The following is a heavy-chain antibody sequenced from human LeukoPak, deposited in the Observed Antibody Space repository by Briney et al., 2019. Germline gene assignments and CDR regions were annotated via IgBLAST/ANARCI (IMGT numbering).Heavy chain of an antibody. J-gene: IGHJ4*02. D-gene: IGHD6-19*01. CDR1: GYTFTRYA. CDR2: INAGNGNT. CDR3: ARDMSSGWSFDS. V-gene: IGHV1-3*01. Sequence: GASVKVSCKASGYTFTRYAMHWVRQAPGQRLEWMGWINAGNGNTKYSQKFQGRVTITRDTSASTAYMELGSLRSEDTAVYYCARDMSSGWSFDSWGQGTLVTVSS.